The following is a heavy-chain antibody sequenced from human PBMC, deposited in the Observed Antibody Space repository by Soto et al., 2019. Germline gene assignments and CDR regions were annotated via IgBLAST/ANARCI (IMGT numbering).Heavy chain of an antibody. J-gene: IGHJ4*02. CDR1: GGSISSRSYY. CDR2: ISSTGSGT. V-gene: IGHV3-48*03. D-gene: IGHD3-9*01. Sequence: LSLTCPVSGGSISSRSYYWGWVRQAPGKGLEWISYISSTGSGTHYADSVKGRFTMSRDNTKNSVSLQMSSLRAEDTAVYYCARENWFQDYWGQGALVTVSS. CDR3: ARENWFQDY.